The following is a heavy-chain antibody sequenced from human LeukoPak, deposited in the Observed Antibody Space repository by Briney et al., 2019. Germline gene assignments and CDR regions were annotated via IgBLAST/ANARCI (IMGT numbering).Heavy chain of an antibody. D-gene: IGHD6-19*01. V-gene: IGHV3-23*01. J-gene: IGHJ4*02. Sequence: GGSLRLSCAASGFTFSSYAMSWVRQAPGKGLEWVSSISGSGGSTFYADSVKGRFTISRDNSKNTLFLQMNSLRADDTAVYYCAKASGSSENWGQGTLVTVSS. CDR3: AKASGSSEN. CDR2: ISGSGGST. CDR1: GFTFSSYA.